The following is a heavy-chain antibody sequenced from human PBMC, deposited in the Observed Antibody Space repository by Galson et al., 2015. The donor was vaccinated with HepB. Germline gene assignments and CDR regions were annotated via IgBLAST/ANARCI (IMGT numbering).Heavy chain of an antibody. D-gene: IGHD1-1*01. CDR2: IYYSGST. J-gene: IGHJ4*02. CDR3: ARDVSRTTRYFDF. V-gene: IGHV4-31*03. Sequence: TLSLTCTVSGGSISNDYYYWSWIRQHPEKGLEWIGYIYYSGSTYYNPSLKSRVSISIDTSKNQFSLMLSSVTAADTAVYYCARDVSRTTRYFDFWGQGALVTVSS. CDR1: GGSISNDYYY.